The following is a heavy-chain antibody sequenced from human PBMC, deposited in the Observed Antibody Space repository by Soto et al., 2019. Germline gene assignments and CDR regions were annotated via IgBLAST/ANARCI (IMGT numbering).Heavy chain of an antibody. Sequence: PGGSLRLSCAASGFTFSRYSMNWVRQAPGKGLEWVSSISSTTNYIYYADSMKGRFTVSRDNAKNSVYLDMNSLSAEDTAVYYCARESEDLTTNFHYWFQGTLVTVSS. CDR1: GFTFSRYS. J-gene: IGHJ4*02. CDR2: ISSTTNYI. CDR3: ARESEDLTTNFHY. V-gene: IGHV3-21*01.